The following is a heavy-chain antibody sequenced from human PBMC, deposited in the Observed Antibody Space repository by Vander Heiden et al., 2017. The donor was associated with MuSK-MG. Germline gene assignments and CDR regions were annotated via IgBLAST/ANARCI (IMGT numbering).Heavy chain of an antibody. CDR2: IRSKANSDAT. V-gene: IGHV3-73*01. J-gene: IGHJ4*02. CDR1: GFTFSVSA. Sequence: EMQLVESGGGLVQPGGSLKLSCAASGFTFSVSAMHWVRQASGKGLEWVGRIRSKANSDATAYAASVKGRFTISRDDSKKTAYLQMNSLKTEDTARYYCTTKEVWGQGTLVTVYS. CDR3: TTKEV.